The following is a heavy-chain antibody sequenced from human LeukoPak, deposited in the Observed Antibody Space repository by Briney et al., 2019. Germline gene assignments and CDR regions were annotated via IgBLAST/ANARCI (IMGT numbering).Heavy chain of an antibody. V-gene: IGHV4-61*02. CDR1: GGSISSGCYY. CDR3: ARHGSSSWARWFDP. Sequence: SETLSLTCTVSGGSISSGCYYWSWIRQPAGKGLEWIGRIYTCGSTNYNPSLKSRVTISVDTSKNQFSLKLSSVTAADTAVYYCARHGSSSWARWFDPWGQGTLVTVSS. J-gene: IGHJ5*02. D-gene: IGHD6-13*01. CDR2: IYTCGST.